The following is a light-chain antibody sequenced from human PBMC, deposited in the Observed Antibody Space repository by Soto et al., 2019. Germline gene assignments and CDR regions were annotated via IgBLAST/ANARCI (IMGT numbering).Light chain of an antibody. J-gene: IGKJ1*01. CDR3: QQYGSSSWT. Sequence: EIVLTPSPGTLSVSVGETATLSCTASQSVDSSSLAWYQQKPGQAPRLLIYGASSRATGIPDRFSGSGSGTDFTLTISRLEPEDFAVYYCQQYGSSSWTFGQGTKVDIK. CDR2: GAS. V-gene: IGKV3-20*01. CDR1: QSVDSSS.